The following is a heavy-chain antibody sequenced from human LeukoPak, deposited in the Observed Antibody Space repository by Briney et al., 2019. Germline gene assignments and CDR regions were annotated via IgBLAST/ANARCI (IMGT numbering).Heavy chain of an antibody. Sequence: RASETLSLTCTVSGGSISSYYWSWIRQPPGKGLEWIGYIYYSGSTNYNPSLKSRVTISVDTSKNQFSLKLSSVTAADTAVYYCARHQGWFGELFRRRYMDVWGKGTTVTISS. CDR1: GGSISSYY. D-gene: IGHD3-10*01. V-gene: IGHV4-59*08. CDR2: IYYSGST. CDR3: ARHQGWFGELFRRRYMDV. J-gene: IGHJ6*03.